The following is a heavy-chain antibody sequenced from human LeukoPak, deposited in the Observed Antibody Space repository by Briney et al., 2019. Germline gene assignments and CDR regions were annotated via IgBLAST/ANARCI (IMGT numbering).Heavy chain of an antibody. J-gene: IGHJ4*02. Sequence: GGSLRLSCAASGFTFSSYAMSWVGQAPGKGLEWVSAISGSGGSTYYADSVKGRFTISRDNSKNTLYLQMNSLRAEDTAVYYCAKVDRRELAPYYFDYWGQGTLVTVSS. CDR3: AKVDRRELAPYYFDY. CDR1: GFTFSSYA. CDR2: ISGSGGST. D-gene: IGHD3-3*02. V-gene: IGHV3-23*01.